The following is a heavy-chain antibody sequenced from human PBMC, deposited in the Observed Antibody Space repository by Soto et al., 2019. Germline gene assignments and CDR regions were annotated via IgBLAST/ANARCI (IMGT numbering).Heavy chain of an antibody. CDR1: GYTFTSYD. J-gene: IGHJ4*02. CDR3: ARVNEWLGALEY. V-gene: IGHV1-8*01. CDR2: MNPNSGNT. D-gene: IGHD6-19*01. Sequence: QVQLVQSGAEVKKPGASVKVSCKASGYTFTSYDINWVRQATGQGLEWMGWMNPNSGNTGYAQKFQGGVTMTRNTPRNTAYRELSSLRSEDTAVYYCARVNEWLGALEYWGQGTLVTVSS.